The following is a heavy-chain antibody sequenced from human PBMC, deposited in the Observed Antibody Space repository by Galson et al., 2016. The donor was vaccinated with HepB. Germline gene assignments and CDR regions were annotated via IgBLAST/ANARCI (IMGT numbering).Heavy chain of an antibody. Sequence: SVKVSCKASGYAFSNYGINWVRQAPGQGLEWMAWMNLYNGNTMYAQKFQGRVAMTRDSSTTTVYMELRNLRSDDTAVYYCARDISPWNVYSGPPHNQYGAGVWGKGTTVTVSS. J-gene: IGHJ6*04. CDR3: ARDISPWNVYSGPPHNQYGAGV. D-gene: IGHD1-1*01. V-gene: IGHV1-18*01. CDR1: GYAFSNYG. CDR2: MNLYNGNT.